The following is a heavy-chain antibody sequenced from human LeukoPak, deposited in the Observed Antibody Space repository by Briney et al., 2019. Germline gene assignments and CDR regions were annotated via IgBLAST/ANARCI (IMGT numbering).Heavy chain of an antibody. Sequence: GGSLRLSCAASGFTVSSNYMSWVRQAPGKGLEWVSVIYGANNIYYADSVKGRFTISRDNSKNTVYLQMNSLRAEDTALYYCAKESVTTTYYYYMDVWGTGTTVTVSS. D-gene: IGHD4-11*01. CDR3: AKESVTTTYYYYMDV. V-gene: IGHV3-53*01. CDR1: GFTVSSNY. J-gene: IGHJ6*03. CDR2: IYGANNI.